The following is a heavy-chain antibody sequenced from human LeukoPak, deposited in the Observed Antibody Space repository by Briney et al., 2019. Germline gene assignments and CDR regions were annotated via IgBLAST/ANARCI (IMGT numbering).Heavy chain of an antibody. CDR2: ISYDGSNI. CDR3: ARVAEQWDYYFDY. Sequence: GGSLRLSCAASGVTFSSYAMHWVRQAPGKGLEWVAVISYDGSNIYYADSVKGRFTISRDNSKNTLYLQMNSLRAEDTAVYYCARVAEQWDYYFDYWGQGTLVTVSS. J-gene: IGHJ4*02. D-gene: IGHD6-19*01. CDR1: GVTFSSYA. V-gene: IGHV3-30-3*01.